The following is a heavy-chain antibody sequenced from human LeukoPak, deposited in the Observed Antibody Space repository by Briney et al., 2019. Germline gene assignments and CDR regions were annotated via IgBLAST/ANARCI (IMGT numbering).Heavy chain of an antibody. D-gene: IGHD3-10*01. CDR3: ARTRTTPGVRGLQMRYFDY. J-gene: IGHJ4*02. CDR2: IGTSADT. Sequence: GGSLRLSCAASGFTFNKYGMHWVRQVTGKSLEWVSGIGTSADTFYPDSVKGRFTISRDNAKNSIYLQTNSLRAGDTAVYYCARTRTTPGVRGLQMRYFDYWGQGTLVTVSS. CDR1: GFTFNKYG. V-gene: IGHV3-13*01.